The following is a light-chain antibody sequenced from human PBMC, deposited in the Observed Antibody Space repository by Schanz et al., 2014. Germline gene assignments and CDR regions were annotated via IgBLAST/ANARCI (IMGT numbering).Light chain of an antibody. V-gene: IGKV1-5*01. J-gene: IGKJ1*01. Sequence: GDRVTITCRASQSISSWLAWYQQKPGKAPKLLIYDASSLESGVPSRFSGSGSGTDLTLTISSLQPEDFATYYCQQSYSTSWTFGQGTKVDIK. CDR2: DAS. CDR1: QSISSW. CDR3: QQSYSTSWT.